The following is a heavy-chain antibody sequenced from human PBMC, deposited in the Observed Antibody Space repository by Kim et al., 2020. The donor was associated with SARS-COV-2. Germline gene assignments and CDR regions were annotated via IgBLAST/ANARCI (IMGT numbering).Heavy chain of an antibody. Sequence: GGSLRLSCAASGFTFSSYGMHWVRQAPGKGLEWVAVISYDGSNKYYADSVKGRFTISRDNSKNTLYLQMNSLRAEDTAVYYCAKGGRITMVRGVIGYFDYWGQGTLVTVSS. CDR1: GFTFSSYG. CDR2: ISYDGSNK. J-gene: IGHJ4*02. CDR3: AKGGRITMVRGVIGYFDY. D-gene: IGHD3-10*01. V-gene: IGHV3-30*18.